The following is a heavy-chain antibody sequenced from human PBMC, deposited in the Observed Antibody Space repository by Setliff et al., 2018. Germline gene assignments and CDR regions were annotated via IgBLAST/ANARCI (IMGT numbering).Heavy chain of an antibody. D-gene: IGHD3-3*01. CDR1: GESFSGHY. CDR3: ARLSFAGMGWSGYPPPYYYYMDV. V-gene: IGHV4-34*01. CDR2: INHSGST. Sequence: SETLSLTCAVYGESFSGHYWSWIRQPPGKGLEWIGEINHSGSTNYNPSLESRVTMFVDTSKNQFSLRLNSVTAADTAVYYCARLSFAGMGWSGYPPPYYYYMDVWGKGTTVTVSS. J-gene: IGHJ6*03.